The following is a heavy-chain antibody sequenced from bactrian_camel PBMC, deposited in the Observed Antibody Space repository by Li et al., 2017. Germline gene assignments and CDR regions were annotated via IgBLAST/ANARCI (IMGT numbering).Heavy chain of an antibody. D-gene: IGHD1*01. V-gene: IGHV3S53*01. CDR2: ITNDGVI. CDR3: AAQAERSGLCLPYKY. J-gene: IGHJ4*01. Sequence: MEWYRQAPGKERELVSTITNDGVIKHTGSVKGRFTASRDISKNTLYLQMNSLKTEDTAMYYCAAQAERSGLCLPYKYWGQGTQVTVS.